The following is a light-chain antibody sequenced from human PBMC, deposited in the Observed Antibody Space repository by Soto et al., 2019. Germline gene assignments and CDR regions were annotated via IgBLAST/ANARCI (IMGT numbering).Light chain of an antibody. Sequence: EIVLTQSPATLSLSPGERATLSCRASQSVSSYLAWYQQKPGQAPRLLIYDASNRATGIPARFSGSGSGTDVALTTISLEPEDFAVYYCQQRSNWPPLTFGGGTKVDIK. CDR1: QSVSSY. J-gene: IGKJ4*01. CDR3: QQRSNWPPLT. V-gene: IGKV3-11*01. CDR2: DAS.